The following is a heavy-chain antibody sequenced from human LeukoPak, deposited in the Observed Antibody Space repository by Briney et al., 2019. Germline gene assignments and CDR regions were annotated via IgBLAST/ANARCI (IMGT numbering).Heavy chain of an antibody. D-gene: IGHD4-17*01. V-gene: IGHV3-30*04. J-gene: IGHJ4*02. Sequence: GGSLRLSCAASGSTFSSYAMHWVRQAPGKGLEWVAVISYDGSNKYYADSVKGRFTISRDNAKNSLYLQMNSLRAEDTAVYYCARSGTVTTLDYWGQGTLVTVSS. CDR2: ISYDGSNK. CDR3: ARSGTVTTLDY. CDR1: GSTFSSYA.